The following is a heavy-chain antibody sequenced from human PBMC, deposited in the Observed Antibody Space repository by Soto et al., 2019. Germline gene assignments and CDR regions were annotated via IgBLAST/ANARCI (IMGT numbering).Heavy chain of an antibody. J-gene: IGHJ6*02. CDR1: GYTFTSYD. CDR3: SREVNCYGLDV. CDR2: MNPNSGNT. V-gene: IGHV1-8*01. Sequence: QVQLVQSGAEVKKPGASVKVPCKASGYTFTSYDINWVRQATGQGLEWMGWMNPNSGNTGYAQKFQGRVTXTKXTSISTAYMELSSLRSEDTAVYYSSREVNCYGLDVWGQGTTVTVSS.